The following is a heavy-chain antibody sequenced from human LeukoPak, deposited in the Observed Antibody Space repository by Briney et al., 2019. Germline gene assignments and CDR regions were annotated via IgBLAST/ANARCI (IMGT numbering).Heavy chain of an antibody. Sequence: GGSLRLPCATSGFTFSRHWMTWVRQAPGKGPEWVANIKQDGSERYYVHSVKGRFTISRDNYKNTLYLQMNSLRAEDTAVYYCAKGGYFAFDIWGQGTMVTVSS. CDR2: IKQDGSER. V-gene: IGHV3-7*03. D-gene: IGHD2-2*03. CDR3: AKGGYFAFDI. J-gene: IGHJ3*02. CDR1: GFTFSRHW.